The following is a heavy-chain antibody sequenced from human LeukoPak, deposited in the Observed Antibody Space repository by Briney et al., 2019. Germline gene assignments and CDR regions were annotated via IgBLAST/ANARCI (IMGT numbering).Heavy chain of an antibody. V-gene: IGHV4-30-4*08. CDR1: GGSISSGDYY. CDR3: AREARITIFGVVTYYFDY. J-gene: IGHJ4*02. Sequence: SETLSLTCTVPGGSISSGDYYWSWIRQPPGKGLEWIGYIYYSGSTYYNPSLKSRVTISVDTSKNQFSLKLSSVTAADTAVYYCAREARITIFGVVTYYFDYWGQGTLVTVSS. D-gene: IGHD3-3*01. CDR2: IYYSGST.